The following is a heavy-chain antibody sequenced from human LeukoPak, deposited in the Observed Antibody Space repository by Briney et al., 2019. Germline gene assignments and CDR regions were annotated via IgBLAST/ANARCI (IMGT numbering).Heavy chain of an antibody. CDR1: GSTLTEHA. D-gene: IGHD6-6*01. V-gene: IGHV3-23*01. CDR2: IIDVGGT. J-gene: IGHJ4*02. Sequence: GGSLRLSCAVSGSTLTEHAWSWVRQAPGEGLEWVSGIIDVGGTYYADSVKGRFTISRDNSKNTLYLQLSSLRPDDTAVYYCAKGAPSSSSIFDFWGPGTLVTVSS. CDR3: AKGAPSSSSIFDF.